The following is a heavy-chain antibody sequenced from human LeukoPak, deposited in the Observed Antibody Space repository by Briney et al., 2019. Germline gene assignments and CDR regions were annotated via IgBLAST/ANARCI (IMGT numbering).Heavy chain of an antibody. J-gene: IGHJ5*02. D-gene: IGHD3-3*01. CDR3: ARTNYDFWSGYWFDP. CDR1: GYSFTSYW. V-gene: IGHV5-51*01. CDR2: IYPGDSDT. Sequence: GESLKISCKGSGYSFTSYWIGWVRQMPGKVLEWMGIIYPGDSDTRYSPSFQGQVTISADKSISTAYLQWSSLKASGTAMYYCARTNYDFWSGYWFDPWGQGTLVTVSS.